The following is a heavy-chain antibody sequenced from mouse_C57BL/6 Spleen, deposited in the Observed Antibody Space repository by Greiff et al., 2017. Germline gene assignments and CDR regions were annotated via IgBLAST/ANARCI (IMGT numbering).Heavy chain of an antibody. CDR1: GYTFTSYW. D-gene: IGHD1-1*02. CDR2: IDPSDSET. J-gene: IGHJ4*01. Sequence: QVQLQQSGAELVRPGSSVKMSCKASGYTFTSYWMHWVKQRPIQGLEWIGNIDPSDSETHYNQKFKDKATVTVDKSSSTAYMQLRSLTSEDSAVYYCARGGNLYAMDYWGQGTSVTVSS. V-gene: IGHV1-52*01. CDR3: ARGGNLYAMDY.